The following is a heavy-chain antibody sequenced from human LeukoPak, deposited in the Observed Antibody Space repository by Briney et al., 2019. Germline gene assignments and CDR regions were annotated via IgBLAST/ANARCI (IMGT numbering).Heavy chain of an antibody. CDR3: AKAVNGAVARDWFDT. J-gene: IGHJ5*02. D-gene: IGHD2-15*01. V-gene: IGHV3-23*01. CDR1: GFTFSNYA. Sequence: GGSLRLSCAASGFTFSNYAMSWVRQAPGKGLEWVSAISGSGGNTYYADSVKGRFTISRDNSKNTLYLQMNSLRAEDTAVYYCAKAVNGAVARDWFDTWGQGTLVTVSS. CDR2: ISGSGGNT.